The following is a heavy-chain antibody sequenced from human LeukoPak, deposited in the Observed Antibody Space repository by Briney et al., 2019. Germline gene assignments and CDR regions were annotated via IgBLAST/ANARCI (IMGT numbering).Heavy chain of an antibody. J-gene: IGHJ4*02. CDR1: GDSINSLDL. V-gene: IGHV4-4*02. CDR2: MYLSGTT. D-gene: IGHD3-22*01. Sequence: SETLSLTCTVSGDSINSLDLWSWVRQPPGKGPEWIGEMYLSGTTHSNPSVKSRVTISIDKSKNQFFLNLSSVTAADTAVYYCAGLVGRYSSGLYYYYFDYWGQGTLVTVSS. CDR3: AGLVGRYSSGLYYYYFDY.